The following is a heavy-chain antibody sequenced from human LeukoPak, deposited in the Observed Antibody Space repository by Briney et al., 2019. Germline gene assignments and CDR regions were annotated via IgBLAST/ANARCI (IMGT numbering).Heavy chain of an antibody. CDR1: GGSFSGYY. D-gene: IGHD3-10*01. J-gene: IGHJ4*02. CDR2: INHSGST. V-gene: IGHV4-34*01. CDR3: AAVPESYYTVYYFNY. Sequence: SETLSLTCAVYGGSFSGYYWSWIRQPPGKGLEWIAEINHSGSTKYNPSLKSRVTISVDTSKNQFSLKLTSVTAADTAVYYCAAVPESYYTVYYFNYWGQGTLVTVSS.